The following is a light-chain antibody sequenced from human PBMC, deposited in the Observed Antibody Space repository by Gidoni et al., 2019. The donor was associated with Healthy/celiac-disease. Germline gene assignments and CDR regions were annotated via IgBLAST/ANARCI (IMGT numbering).Light chain of an antibody. J-gene: IGLJ3*02. CDR3: SSYTSSSFWV. CDR2: DVS. V-gene: IGLV2-14*01. Sequence: QSALTQPASVSGSPGQSITLSCTGTSSDVGGYNYVSWYQQHPGKAPKLMIYDVSNRPSGVSNRFSGSKSGNTASLIISGLQAEDEADYYCSSYTSSSFWVFGGGTKLTVL. CDR1: SSDVGGYNY.